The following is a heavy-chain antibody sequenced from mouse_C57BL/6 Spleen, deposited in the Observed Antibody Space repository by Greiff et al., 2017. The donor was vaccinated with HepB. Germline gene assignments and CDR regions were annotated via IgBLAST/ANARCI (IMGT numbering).Heavy chain of an antibody. Sequence: VQLQQSGAELVRPGSSVKLSCKASGYTFTSYWMQWVKQRPIQGLEWIGNIDPSDSETHYNQKFKDKATLTVDKSSSTAYMQLSSLTSEDSAVYYCARGYYGSSVAMDYWGQGTSVTVSS. V-gene: IGHV1-52*01. D-gene: IGHD1-1*01. CDR2: IDPSDSET. CDR1: GYTFTSYW. J-gene: IGHJ4*01. CDR3: ARGYYGSSVAMDY.